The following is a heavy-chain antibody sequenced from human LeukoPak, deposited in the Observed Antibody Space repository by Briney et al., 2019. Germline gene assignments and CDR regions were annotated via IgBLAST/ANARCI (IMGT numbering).Heavy chain of an antibody. Sequence: TSSETLSLTCTVSGGSISSGSYYWRWIRQPAGKGLEWIGRIYTSGSTNYNPSLKSRVTISVDTSKNQFSLKLSSVTAADTAVYYCARDEVFGYSGSPEVWGQGTLVTVSS. D-gene: IGHD1-26*01. CDR1: GGSISSGSYY. V-gene: IGHV4-61*02. CDR2: IYTSGST. J-gene: IGHJ4*02. CDR3: ARDEVFGYSGSPEV.